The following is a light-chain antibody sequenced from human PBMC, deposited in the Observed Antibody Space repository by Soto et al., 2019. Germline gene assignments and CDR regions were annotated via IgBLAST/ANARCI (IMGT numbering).Light chain of an antibody. CDR1: QSISSN. V-gene: IGKV3-15*01. Sequence: EIVMTQSPATLSVSPGERATLSCRASQSISSNLAWYQRKPGQAPRLLIYGVSSRATGIPARFSGGGSGTEFTLTMSSLQSEDFAVYYCQQYNKWPRTFGQGTKVEIK. CDR3: QQYNKWPRT. J-gene: IGKJ1*01. CDR2: GVS.